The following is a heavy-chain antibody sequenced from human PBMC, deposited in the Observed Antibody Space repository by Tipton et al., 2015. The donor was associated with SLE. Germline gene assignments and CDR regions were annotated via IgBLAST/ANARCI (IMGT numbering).Heavy chain of an antibody. CDR3: ARNFEGWKPYAFDV. J-gene: IGHJ3*01. D-gene: IGHD2-15*01. CDR2: INQSGTT. CDR1: GGSFSVYF. V-gene: IGHV4-34*01. Sequence: TLSLTCVVSGGSFSVYFWSWFRQPPGQGLGWIGDINQSGTTNYNPSLKSRVTMSLDTPNKQLSLNLIFLTAADTAVYYCARNFEGWKPYAFDVWGQGAMVTVSS.